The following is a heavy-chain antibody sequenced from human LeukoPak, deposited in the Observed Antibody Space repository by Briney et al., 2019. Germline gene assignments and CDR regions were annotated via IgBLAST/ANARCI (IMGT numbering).Heavy chain of an antibody. J-gene: IGHJ4*02. V-gene: IGHV3-30*04. CDR1: GFPFSNYA. CDR2: ISFDGANI. D-gene: IGHD2-15*01. CDR3: ARDPAKGAATYFDY. Sequence: PGTSLRLSCTASGFPFSNYAMNWVRQTPGKGLEWVALISFDGANIYYADSVKGRFTISRDNSKNTLFLQMNSLTVEDTAVYYCARDPAKGAATYFDYWGQGTLVTVSS.